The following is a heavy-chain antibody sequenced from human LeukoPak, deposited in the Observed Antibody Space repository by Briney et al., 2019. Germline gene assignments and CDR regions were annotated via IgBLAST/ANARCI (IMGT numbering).Heavy chain of an antibody. J-gene: IGHJ4*02. V-gene: IGHV3-9*03. CDR3: AKDGTMVVGATAGNYFDY. D-gene: IGHD1-26*01. Sequence: GGSLRLSCAASGFTFDDYAMHWVRQAPGKGLEWVSGISWNSGSIGYADSVKGRFTISRDNAKNSLYLQMNSLRAEDMALYYCAKDGTMVVGATAGNYFDYWGQGTLVTVSS. CDR2: ISWNSGSI. CDR1: GFTFDDYA.